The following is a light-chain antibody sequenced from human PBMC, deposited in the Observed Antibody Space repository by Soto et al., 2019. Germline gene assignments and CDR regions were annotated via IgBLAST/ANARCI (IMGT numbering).Light chain of an antibody. V-gene: IGKV3-20*01. CDR1: QSVRNTY. J-gene: IGKJ5*01. CDR2: GAS. CDR3: QYYSSSLSIT. Sequence: EMVLTQSPGILSLSPGERATLSCRASQSVRNTYLAWYQQKPGQAPRLLIHGASSRATGIPDRLSGSGSGTDFTLTISRLEPEDFAVYYYQYYSSSLSITFGQGTRLDIK.